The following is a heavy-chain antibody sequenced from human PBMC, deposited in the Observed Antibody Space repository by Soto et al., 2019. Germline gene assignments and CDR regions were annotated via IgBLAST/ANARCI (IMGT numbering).Heavy chain of an antibody. D-gene: IGHD2-15*01. CDR2: ISGSGSNT. V-gene: IGHV3-23*01. CDR3: ARDKVVGRTLTTHYYYGLDV. CDR1: GFTFRSHD. Sequence: LRLSCEASGFTFRSHDMSWVRQAPGKELEWVATISGSGSNTHYTDSVKGRFIISKDNAKNTMYLQMDSLRAEDTAVYYCARDKVVGRTLTTHYYYGLDVWGQGTSVTVSS. J-gene: IGHJ6*02.